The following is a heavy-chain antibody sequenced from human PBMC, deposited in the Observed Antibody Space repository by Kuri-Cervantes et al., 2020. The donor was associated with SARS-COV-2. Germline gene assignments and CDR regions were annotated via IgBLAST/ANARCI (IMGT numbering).Heavy chain of an antibody. D-gene: IGHD3-10*01. CDR1: GFSFSDYV. V-gene: IGHV3-23*01. J-gene: IGHJ4*02. CDR3: ATGFTSVWFRPLAY. Sequence: GGSLRLSCAASGFSFSDYVMTWVRQAPRKGLEWVSIINDAGTTTHYADSVKGRFTISRDNSKNTVYLQMNNLEVEDTAVYFCATGFTSVWFRPLAYWGQGTLVTVSS. CDR2: INDAGTTT.